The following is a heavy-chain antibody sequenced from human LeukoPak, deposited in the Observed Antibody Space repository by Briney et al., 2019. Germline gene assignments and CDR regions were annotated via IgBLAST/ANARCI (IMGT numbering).Heavy chain of an antibody. CDR2: IYGDGSFT. J-gene: IGHJ6*02. D-gene: IGHD1-26*01. V-gene: IGHV3-74*01. CDR3: ARAVSSGSRDYYYYYGMDV. Sequence: GGSLRLSCVAPGFTFGKYWMSWVRQAPGKGLVWVALIYGDGSFTRYADSVKGRFTISRDNAKNTVYLQMNSLRVEDTAVYYCARAVSSGSRDYYYYYGMDVWGQGTTVTVSS. CDR1: GFTFGKYW.